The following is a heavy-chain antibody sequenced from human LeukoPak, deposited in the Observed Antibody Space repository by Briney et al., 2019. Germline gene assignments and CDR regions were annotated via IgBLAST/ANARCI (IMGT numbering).Heavy chain of an antibody. V-gene: IGHV4-61*01. J-gene: IGHJ4*02. D-gene: IGHD4-17*01. CDR1: GVSVSSGSYY. CDR3: AGEGLYGDYVWSLDY. Sequence: SATLSLTCTVSGVSVSSGSYYWSWIRQPPGKGLEWIGYIYYSGSTNYNPSLKSRVTISVDTSKNQFSLKLSSVTAADTAVYYCAGEGLYGDYVWSLDYWGQGTLVTVSS. CDR2: IYYSGST.